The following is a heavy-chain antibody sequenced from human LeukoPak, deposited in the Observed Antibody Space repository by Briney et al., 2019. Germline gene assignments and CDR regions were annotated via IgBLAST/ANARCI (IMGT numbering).Heavy chain of an antibody. CDR3: ARDRVTGATSHFDY. Sequence: GRSLRLSCAASGFTFSSYGMHRVRQAPGTGLEGVAVISYDGSNKYYADSVKGRFTISRDNSKNTLYLPMNSLRAEDTAVYYCARDRVTGATSHFDYWGQGTLVTVSS. CDR1: GFTFSSYG. CDR2: ISYDGSNK. V-gene: IGHV3-30*03. D-gene: IGHD7-27*01. J-gene: IGHJ4*02.